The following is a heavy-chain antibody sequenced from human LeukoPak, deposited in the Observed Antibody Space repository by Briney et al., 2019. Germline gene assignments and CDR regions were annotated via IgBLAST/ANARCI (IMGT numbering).Heavy chain of an antibody. D-gene: IGHD6-13*01. CDR2: INPNSGGT. V-gene: IGHV1-2*02. Sequence: ASVKVSCKASGYTFIGYYMHWARQAPGQGLEWMGWINPNSGGTNYAQKFQGRVTMTRDTSISTAYMELSRLRSDDTAVYYCARARRIAAAGPINWFDPWGQGTLVTVSS. CDR1: GYTFIGYY. J-gene: IGHJ5*02. CDR3: ARARRIAAAGPINWFDP.